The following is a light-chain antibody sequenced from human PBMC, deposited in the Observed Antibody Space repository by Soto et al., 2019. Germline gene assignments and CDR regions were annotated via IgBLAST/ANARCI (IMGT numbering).Light chain of an antibody. Sequence: QSALTQPPSVSGSPGQSVTISCTGTSSDVGGYNYVSWYQQHPGKAPKLMIYEVSKRPSGVPDRFSGSKSGNTSSLTVSGLQAEDEADYYCSSYAGSNLYVFGTGTKVTVL. CDR3: SSYAGSNLYV. CDR1: SSDVGGYNY. CDR2: EVS. J-gene: IGLJ1*01. V-gene: IGLV2-8*01.